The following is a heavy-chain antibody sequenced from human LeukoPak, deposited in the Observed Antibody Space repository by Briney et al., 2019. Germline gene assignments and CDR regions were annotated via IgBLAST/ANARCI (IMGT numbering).Heavy chain of an antibody. CDR1: GFPFSTYD. J-gene: IGHJ6*03. V-gene: IGHV3-23*01. CDR2: IRVTDGSA. Sequence: GGSLRLSCAASGFPFSTYDMTWVRQAPGKALEWVSAIRVTDGSAHYADSVKGRFPISRDNSKNTLYLQMNSLRAEDTAKYYCAKGSCSSHICYYFYYMDVWGKGTTVTVSS. CDR3: AKGSCSSHICYYFYYMDV. D-gene: IGHD2-2*01.